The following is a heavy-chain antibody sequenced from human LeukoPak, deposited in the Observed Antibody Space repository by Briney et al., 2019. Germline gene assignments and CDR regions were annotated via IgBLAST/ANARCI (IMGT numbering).Heavy chain of an antibody. Sequence: GGSLRLSCAASGFTFSSYSMNWVRQAPGKGLEWVSSISTSSSYIYYADSVKGRFTVSRDNAKNSLFLQMNSLRAKDTAVYYCAREVFVPLDHYYMDVWGKGTTVTISS. V-gene: IGHV3-21*01. D-gene: IGHD3/OR15-3a*01. J-gene: IGHJ6*03. CDR1: GFTFSSYS. CDR3: AREVFVPLDHYYMDV. CDR2: ISTSSSYI.